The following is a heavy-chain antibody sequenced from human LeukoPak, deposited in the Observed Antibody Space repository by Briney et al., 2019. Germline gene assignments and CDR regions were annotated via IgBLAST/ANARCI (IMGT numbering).Heavy chain of an antibody. CDR3: ARQGYCGGDCYRGFDY. J-gene: IGHJ4*02. CDR2: IYPGDSDT. Sequence: GESLKISCKGSGYSFTSYWIGWVRQMPGKGLEWMGIIYPGDSDTRYSPSFQGQVTISADKSISTAYLQWSSLKASDTAMYYCARQGYCGGDCYRGFDYWGQGTLATVSS. V-gene: IGHV5-51*01. CDR1: GYSFTSYW. D-gene: IGHD2-21*02.